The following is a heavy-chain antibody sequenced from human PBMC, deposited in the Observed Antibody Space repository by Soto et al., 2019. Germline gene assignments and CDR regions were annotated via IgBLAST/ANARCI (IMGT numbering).Heavy chain of an antibody. CDR3: AKGSRMWTPDF. Sequence: ASVKVSCKASGYTFTDYAIHWVRQAPGQRLEWMGWIAPGNGNTKYSQNFQGRVTITRDTSATTAYMELSSLRSEDTAVYYCAKGSRMWTPDFWGQGTLVTGSS. CDR1: GYTFTDYA. D-gene: IGHD2-21*01. J-gene: IGHJ4*02. V-gene: IGHV1-3*01. CDR2: IAPGNGNT.